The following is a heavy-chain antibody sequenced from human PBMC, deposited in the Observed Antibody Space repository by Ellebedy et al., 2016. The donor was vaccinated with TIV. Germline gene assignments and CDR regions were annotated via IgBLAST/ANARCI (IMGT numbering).Heavy chain of an antibody. CDR3: ARATSIGDYVYY. J-gene: IGHJ4*02. CDR1: GFTFSSYS. Sequence: GESLKISCAASGFTFSSYSMNWVRQAPGKGLEWVSSISSSSTSIYYADSVKGRFTISKDNAKNSLFLQMNSLRAEDTAVYYCARATSIGDYVYYWGQGTLVTVSS. V-gene: IGHV3-21*01. D-gene: IGHD2/OR15-2a*01. CDR2: ISSSSTSI.